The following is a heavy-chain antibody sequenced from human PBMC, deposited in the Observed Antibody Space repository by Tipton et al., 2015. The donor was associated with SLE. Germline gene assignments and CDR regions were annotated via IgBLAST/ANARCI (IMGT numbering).Heavy chain of an antibody. CDR2: IYYSGST. Sequence: TLSLTCAVYGGSFSGYYWSWIRQPPGKGLEWIGYIYYSGSTYYNPSLKSRVTISVDTSKNQFSLKLSSVTAADTAVYYCARAQADDSSGYYYLRAFDIWGQGTMVTVSS. J-gene: IGHJ3*02. CDR3: ARAQADDSSGYYYLRAFDI. D-gene: IGHD3-22*01. CDR1: GGSFSGYY. V-gene: IGHV4-34*01.